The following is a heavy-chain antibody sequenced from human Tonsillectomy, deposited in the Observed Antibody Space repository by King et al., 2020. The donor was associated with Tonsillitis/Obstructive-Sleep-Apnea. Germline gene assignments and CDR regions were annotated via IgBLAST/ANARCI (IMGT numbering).Heavy chain of an antibody. CDR1: GFTFSGSG. CDR3: AKDLGGGWALDY. CDR2: ISYDASNK. Sequence: VQLVESGGGVVQPGRSLRLSCAASGFTFSGSGMHWVRQAPGKGLEWVAVISYDASNKYYADSVRGRFTISRDNSKNTLYLQMNSLRAEDTAVYYCAKDLGGGWALDYWGQGTLVTVSS. V-gene: IGHV3-30*18. J-gene: IGHJ4*02. D-gene: IGHD6-19*01.